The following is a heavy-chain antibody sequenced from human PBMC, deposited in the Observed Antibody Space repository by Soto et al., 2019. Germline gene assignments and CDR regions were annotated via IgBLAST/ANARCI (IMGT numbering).Heavy chain of an antibody. D-gene: IGHD2-21*02. CDR3: ARGQAVVTPSGWFDP. CDR1: GYTFTSYG. Sequence: QVQLVQSGAEVKKPGASVKVSCKASGYTFTSYGISWVRQAPGQGLEWMGWISAYNGNTNYAQKLQGRVTMTTDTSXTTAYMELRSLRSDDTAVYYCARGQAVVTPSGWFDPWGQGTLVTVSS. V-gene: IGHV1-18*01. J-gene: IGHJ5*02. CDR2: ISAYNGNT.